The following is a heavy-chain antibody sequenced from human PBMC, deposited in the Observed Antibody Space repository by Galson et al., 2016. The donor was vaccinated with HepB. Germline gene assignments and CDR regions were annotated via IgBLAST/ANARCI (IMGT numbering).Heavy chain of an antibody. V-gene: IGHV6-1*01. J-gene: IGHJ4*02. D-gene: IGHD2-2*01. CDR3: ARDLSASLDY. Sequence: CAISGDSVSSNTAAWNWVRQSPSRGLEWLGRTYYRSKWYYDYAVSVRSRITINPDTSKNQFSLQLNSVTPEDTAVYYCARDLSASLDYWGQGTLVTVSS. CDR2: TYYRSKWYY. CDR1: GDSVSSNTAA.